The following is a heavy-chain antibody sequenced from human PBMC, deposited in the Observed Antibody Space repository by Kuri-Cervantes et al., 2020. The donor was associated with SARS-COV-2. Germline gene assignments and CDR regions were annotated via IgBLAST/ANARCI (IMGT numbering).Heavy chain of an antibody. D-gene: IGHD6-19*01. CDR3: ASGAVADLFDY. V-gene: IGHV1-69*02. J-gene: IGHJ4*02. CDR1: GGTFSSYT. CDR2: IIPILGIA. Sequence: SVKVSCKASGGTFSSYTISWVRQAPGQGLEWMGRIIPILGIANYAQKFQGRVTITADKSTSTAYMELSSLRSEDTDVYYCASGAVADLFDYWGQGTLVTVSS.